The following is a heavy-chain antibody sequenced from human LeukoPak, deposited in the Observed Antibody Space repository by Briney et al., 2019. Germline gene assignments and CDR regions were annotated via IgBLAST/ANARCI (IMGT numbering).Heavy chain of an antibody. Sequence: SETLSLTCTVSGGSISSYYWSWIRQPPGKGLEWIGYIYYSGSTNYNPSLKSRVTISVDTSKNQFSLKLSSVTAADTAVYYCARASVGLYYYYYCGMDVWGQGTTVTVSS. CDR3: ARASVGLYYYYYCGMDV. CDR1: GGSISSYY. V-gene: IGHV4-59*01. J-gene: IGHJ6*02. CDR2: IYYSGST.